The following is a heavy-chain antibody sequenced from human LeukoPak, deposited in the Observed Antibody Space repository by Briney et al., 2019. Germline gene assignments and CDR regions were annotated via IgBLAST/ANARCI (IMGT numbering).Heavy chain of an antibody. CDR2: ISSSSSYI. J-gene: IGHJ4*02. D-gene: IGHD2-15*01. V-gene: IGHV3-21*01. CDR1: GFTFSSYA. CDR3: ARGVVVVARYDY. Sequence: PGGSLRLSCAASGFTFSSYAMNWVRQAPGKGLEWVSSISSSSSYIYYADSVKGRFTISRDNAKNSLYLQMNSLRAEDTAVYYCARGVVVVARYDYWGQGTLVTVSS.